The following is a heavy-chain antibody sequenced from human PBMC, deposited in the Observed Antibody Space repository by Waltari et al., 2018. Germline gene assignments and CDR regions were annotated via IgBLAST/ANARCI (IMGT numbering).Heavy chain of an antibody. J-gene: IGHJ4*02. CDR2: ISPSGCT. Sequence: QVQLQQWGAGLLKPSETLSLICAVYGWSFSGYTWMWLRQSPGKGLEWIGEISPSGCTNSNPSLKSRINRSVDMSKNQVSLKLKSVTAADTAVYYCARGRRWLQLSDWGQGTPVTVSS. V-gene: IGHV4-34*01. CDR3: ARGRRWLQLSD. CDR1: GWSFSGYT. D-gene: IGHD5-18*01.